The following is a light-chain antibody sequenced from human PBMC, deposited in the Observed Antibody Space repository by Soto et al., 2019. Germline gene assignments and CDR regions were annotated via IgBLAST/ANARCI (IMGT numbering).Light chain of an antibody. CDR2: GSN. J-gene: IGLJ2*01. V-gene: IGLV1-40*01. CDR3: QAYDRSLGGFVV. Sequence: QSVLTQPPSVSGAPGQRVTISCTWSSSNIGAGYDVHWYHQLPGTAPKLLISGSNNRPSGVPDRFSGSTSGTSASLAITGLQAEDEGDYYCQAYDRSLGGFVVFGGGTKLTVL. CDR1: SSNIGAGYD.